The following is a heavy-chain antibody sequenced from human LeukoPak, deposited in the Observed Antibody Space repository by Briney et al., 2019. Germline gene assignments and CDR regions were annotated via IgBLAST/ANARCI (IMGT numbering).Heavy chain of an antibody. D-gene: IGHD3-22*01. J-gene: IGHJ5*02. V-gene: IGHV4-30-4*01. CDR1: GGSISSGDYY. CDR3: ARDLNYFDSSGYPLP. CDR2: IYYSGST. Sequence: SQTLSLTCTVSGGSISSGDYYWSWIRQPPGKGLEWIGYIYYSGSTYYNPSLESRVTISVDTSKNQFSLKLSSVTAADTAVYFCARDLNYFDSSGYPLPWGQGTLVTVSS.